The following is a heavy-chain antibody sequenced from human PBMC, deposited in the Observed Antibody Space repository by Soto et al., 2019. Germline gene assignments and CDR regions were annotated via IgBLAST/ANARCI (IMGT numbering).Heavy chain of an antibody. CDR2: INWNGGST. CDR3: ARETQGYCSGGSCYWVNYYYYYMDV. Sequence: EVQLVESGGGVVRPGGSLRLSCAASGFTFDDYGMSWVRQAPGKGLEWVSGINWNGGSTGYADSVKGRFTISRDNDKNSLYLQMNSLRAEDTALYQCARETQGYCSGGSCYWVNYYYYYMDVWGKGTTVTVSS. V-gene: IGHV3-20*01. CDR1: GFTFDDYG. D-gene: IGHD2-15*01. J-gene: IGHJ6*03.